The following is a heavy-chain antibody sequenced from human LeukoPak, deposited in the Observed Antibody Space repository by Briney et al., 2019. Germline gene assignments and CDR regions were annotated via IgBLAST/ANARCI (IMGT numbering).Heavy chain of an antibody. D-gene: IGHD3-3*01. CDR2: IIPIFGTA. V-gene: IGHV1-69*06. Sequence: SVKVSCKASGGTFSSYAISWVRQAPGQGLEWMGGIIPIFGTANYAQKFQGRVTMTEDTSTDTAYMELSSLRSEDTAVYYCATVVRDYDFWSGYYRLDYWGQGTLVTVSS. CDR1: GGTFSSYA. J-gene: IGHJ4*02. CDR3: ATVVRDYDFWSGYYRLDY.